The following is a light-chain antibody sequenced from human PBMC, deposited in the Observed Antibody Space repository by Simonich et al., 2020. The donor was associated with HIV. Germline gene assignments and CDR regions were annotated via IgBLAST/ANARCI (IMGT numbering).Light chain of an antibody. Sequence: DIQMTQSPSSLSASVGDRVTITCQASQDISNDLNWYQQKPGKAPKLLIYAASNLETGVPSRFSGSGSGTDFTFTISSLQPEDIATYYCQQYYSNFLTFGGGTKVEIK. CDR3: QQYYSNFLT. J-gene: IGKJ4*01. V-gene: IGKV1-33*01. CDR1: QDISND. CDR2: AAS.